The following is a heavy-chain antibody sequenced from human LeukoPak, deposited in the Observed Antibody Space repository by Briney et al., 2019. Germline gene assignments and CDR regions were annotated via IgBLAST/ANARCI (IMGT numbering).Heavy chain of an antibody. D-gene: IGHD3-22*01. CDR3: ARRIYYYDSSGSNELLDY. CDR2: IYYSGST. J-gene: IGHJ4*02. CDR1: GGSISSSSYY. V-gene: IGHV4-39*01. Sequence: PSETLPLTCTVSGGSISSSSYYWGWIRQPPGKGLGWIGSIYYSGSTYYNPSLKSRVTISVDTSKNQFSLKLSSVTAADTAVYYCARRIYYYDSSGSNELLDYWGQGTLVTVSS.